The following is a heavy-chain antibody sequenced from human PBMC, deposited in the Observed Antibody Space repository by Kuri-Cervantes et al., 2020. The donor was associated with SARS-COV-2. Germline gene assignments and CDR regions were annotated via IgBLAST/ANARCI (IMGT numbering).Heavy chain of an antibody. Sequence: GESLKISCADSGFTFSDYYMTWIRQAPGKGLEWVSYISSSSSYTNYADSVKGRFTTSRENANNSLYLQMNSRRAEDTAVYYCARGRQLIDYWGQGTLVTVSS. CDR3: ARGRQLIDY. J-gene: IGHJ4*02. D-gene: IGHD6-6*01. V-gene: IGHV3-11*03. CDR1: GFTFSDYY. CDR2: ISSSSSYT.